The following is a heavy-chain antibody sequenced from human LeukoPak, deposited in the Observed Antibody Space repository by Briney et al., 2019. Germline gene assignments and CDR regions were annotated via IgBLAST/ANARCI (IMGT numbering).Heavy chain of an antibody. CDR3: ARGLNYYDSSGYFDY. Sequence: SVKVSCKASGGTCSSYAISWVRQATGQGLEWMGGIIPLFGTANYAQRFQGRVTITADESTSTAYMALSSLRSEDTAVYYCARGLNYYDSSGYFDYWGQGTLVTVSS. D-gene: IGHD3-22*01. CDR2: IIPLFGTA. V-gene: IGHV1-69*13. J-gene: IGHJ4*02. CDR1: GGTCSSYA.